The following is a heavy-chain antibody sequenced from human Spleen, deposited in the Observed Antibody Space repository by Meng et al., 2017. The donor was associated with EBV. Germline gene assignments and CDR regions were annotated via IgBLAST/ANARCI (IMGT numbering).Heavy chain of an antibody. V-gene: IGHV4-61*01. CDR1: GGSVSSGSYY. J-gene: IGHJ4*02. D-gene: IGHD3-22*01. Sequence: VPVQESGPGLVKPSATLSLTCTGSGGSVSSGSYYWSWIRQPPGKGLEWIGYIYYSGSTNYNPSLKSRVAISVDTSKNQFSLRLSSVTAADTAVYYCARVRLYYDSSGPIDYWGQGTLVTVSS. CDR2: IYYSGST. CDR3: ARVRLYYDSSGPIDY.